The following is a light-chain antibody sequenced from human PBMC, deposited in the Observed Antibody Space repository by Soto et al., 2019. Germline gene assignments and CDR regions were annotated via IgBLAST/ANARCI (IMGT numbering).Light chain of an antibody. CDR3: QQRFNWPPG. J-gene: IGKJ1*01. CDR1: QSVTNY. V-gene: IGKV3-11*01. Sequence: EIFLTQSPDTLSLCPWERATLTCRASQSVTNYIAWYQQRPGQAPRLLIYDASNRATGVPARFSGSRSGTDFTLTISDLEPADFGLYYCQQRFNWPPGFGQGTKVDIK. CDR2: DAS.